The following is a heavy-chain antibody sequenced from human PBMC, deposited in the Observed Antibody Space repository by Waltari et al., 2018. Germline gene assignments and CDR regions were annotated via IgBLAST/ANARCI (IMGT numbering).Heavy chain of an antibody. D-gene: IGHD3-3*01. Sequence: EVQLLESGGGLVQPGGSLRLSCAASGCPFSSYAMSWVRQAPGKGLEWVSAISGSGGSTYYADSVKGRFTISRDNSKNTLYLQMNSLRAEDTAVYYCAKGHGDYDFWSGYYLSGYWGQGTLVTVSS. CDR3: AKGHGDYDFWSGYYLSGY. V-gene: IGHV3-23*01. CDR2: ISGSGGST. J-gene: IGHJ4*02. CDR1: GCPFSSYA.